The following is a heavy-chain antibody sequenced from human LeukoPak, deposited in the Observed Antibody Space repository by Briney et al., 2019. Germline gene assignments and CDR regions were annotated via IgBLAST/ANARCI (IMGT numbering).Heavy chain of an antibody. Sequence: GRSLRLSCTATGFTFGDYAMSWVRQAPGKGLEWVGFIRSKAYGGTTEYAASVKGRFTISRDDSKSIAYLQMNSLKTEDTAVYFFNRKTAYDILTGYYKDYYYGMDVWGQGTTVTVAS. CDR2: IRSKAYGGTT. J-gene: IGHJ6*02. V-gene: IGHV3-49*04. CDR1: GFTFGDYA. CDR3: NRKTAYDILTGYYKDYYYGMDV. D-gene: IGHD3-9*01.